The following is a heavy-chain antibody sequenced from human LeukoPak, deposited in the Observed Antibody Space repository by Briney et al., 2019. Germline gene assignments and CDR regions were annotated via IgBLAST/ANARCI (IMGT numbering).Heavy chain of an antibody. J-gene: IGHJ4*02. CDR1: GFTFSSYA. Sequence: PGGSLRLSCAASGFTFSSYAMSWVRQAPGKGLEWVSSISSSSSHINYANSVKGRFTISRDNAKNSLFLHMNSLRAEDTAVYYCARDLSVAAAVGDHYFDYWGQGTLVTVSS. CDR3: ARDLSVAAAVGDHYFDY. CDR2: ISSSSSHI. D-gene: IGHD6-13*01. V-gene: IGHV3-21*01.